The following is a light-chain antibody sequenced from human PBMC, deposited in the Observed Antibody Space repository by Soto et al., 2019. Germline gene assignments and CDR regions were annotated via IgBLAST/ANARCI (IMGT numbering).Light chain of an antibody. V-gene: IGLV2-23*02. CDR1: SSDVGSYNL. J-gene: IGLJ2*01. CDR2: EVN. CDR3: CSYAGSNTGV. Sequence: QSALTQPASVSGSPGQSITISCTGTSSDVGSYNLVSWYQQYPGKAPKLMIYEVNKRPSGVPNRFSGSKSGNAASLTISGLQTEAEADYYCCSYAGSNTGVFGGGTKLTVL.